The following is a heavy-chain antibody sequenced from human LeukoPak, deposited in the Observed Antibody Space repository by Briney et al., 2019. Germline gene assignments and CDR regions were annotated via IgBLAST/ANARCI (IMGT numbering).Heavy chain of an antibody. CDR3: ARDQEQWLAQFDY. Sequence: SLRLSCAASGFTFDDYAMHWVRQAPGKGLEWVSGISWNSGSIGYADSVKGRFTISRDNAKNTLYLQMNSLRAEDTAVYYCARDQEQWLAQFDYWGQGTLVTVSS. CDR1: GFTFDDYA. V-gene: IGHV3-9*01. CDR2: ISWNSGSI. J-gene: IGHJ4*02. D-gene: IGHD6-19*01.